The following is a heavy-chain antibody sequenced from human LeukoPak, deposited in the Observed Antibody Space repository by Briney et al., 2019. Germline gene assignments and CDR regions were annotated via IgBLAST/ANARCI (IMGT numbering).Heavy chain of an antibody. Sequence: GGSLRLSCAASGFTVSNSYMTWVRQAPGKGLEWVSIIYADGGTYYADSLKGRFTISRDISENTVFLQMNSLRAEDTAVYYCAKTNNYAYVHWGQGTLVTVSS. CDR3: AKTNNYAYVH. CDR1: GFTVSNSY. D-gene: IGHD5-18*01. V-gene: IGHV3-66*01. CDR2: IYADGGT. J-gene: IGHJ4*02.